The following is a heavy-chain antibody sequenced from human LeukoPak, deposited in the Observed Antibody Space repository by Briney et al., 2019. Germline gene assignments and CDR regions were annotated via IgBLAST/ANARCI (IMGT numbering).Heavy chain of an antibody. CDR1: GGSFSGYY. D-gene: IGHD3-16*01. CDR3: ARVAGGGAFDI. CDR2: INHSGST. V-gene: IGHV4-34*01. J-gene: IGHJ3*02. Sequence: SETLSLTCAVYGGSFSGYYWSWIRQPPGKGLEWIGEINHSGSTNYNPSLKSRVTISVDTSKNQFSLRLSSVTAADTAVYYCARVAGGGAFDIWGQGTMVTVSS.